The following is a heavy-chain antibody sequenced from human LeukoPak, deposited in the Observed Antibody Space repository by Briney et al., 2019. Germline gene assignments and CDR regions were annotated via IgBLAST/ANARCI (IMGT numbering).Heavy chain of an antibody. CDR1: GYTFTGYC. Sequence: ASVKVSCKASGYTFTGYCMHWVRQAPGQGLEWMGWINPNSGGTNYAQKFQGRVTMTRDTSISTAYMELSRLRSDDTAVYYCARDIEYSSSFDYWGQGTLVTVSS. CDR2: INPNSGGT. V-gene: IGHV1-2*02. CDR3: ARDIEYSSSFDY. D-gene: IGHD6-6*01. J-gene: IGHJ4*02.